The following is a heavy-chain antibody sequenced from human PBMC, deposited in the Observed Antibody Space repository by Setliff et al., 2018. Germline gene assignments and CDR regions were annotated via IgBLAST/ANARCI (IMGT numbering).Heavy chain of an antibody. Sequence: SETLSLTCNVSGGSISSDYWAWIRQPPGKTLEWIGYFYHSASSNYNPSLKGRVTMSADTSKKQLYLSLTSVSVADTAMYYCARSHYYASGNSHYYYMDVWGKGTAVTVSS. CDR2: FYHSASS. CDR3: ARSHYYASGNSHYYYMDV. V-gene: IGHV4-59*08. CDR1: GGSISSDY. D-gene: IGHD3-10*01. J-gene: IGHJ6*03.